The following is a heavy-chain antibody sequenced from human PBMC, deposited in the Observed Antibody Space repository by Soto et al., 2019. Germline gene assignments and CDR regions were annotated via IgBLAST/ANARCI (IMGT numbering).Heavy chain of an antibody. CDR3: ARDPGVSASQRGFDY. Sequence: GGSLRLSCAASGFTFSTYWMHWVRQAPGKGLVWVSRINSDGSSTDYADSVKGRFTVSRDNAKNTLYLQMNSLRAEDTAVYFCARDPGVSASQRGFDYWGQGTLVTVSS. CDR2: INSDGSST. D-gene: IGHD3-10*01. V-gene: IGHV3-74*01. J-gene: IGHJ4*02. CDR1: GFTFSTYW.